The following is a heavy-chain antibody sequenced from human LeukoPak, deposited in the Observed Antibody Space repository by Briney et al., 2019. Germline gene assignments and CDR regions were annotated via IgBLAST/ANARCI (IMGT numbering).Heavy chain of an antibody. Sequence: QSGGSLRLSCAASGFTVSSNSMSWVRQAPGKGLEWVSIIYSGGSTYNADSVKGRFTISRDNSKNTLYLQMNSLRAEDTAVYYCAKETGRWELEWGQGTLVTVSS. CDR3: AKETGRWELE. V-gene: IGHV3-66*02. CDR2: IYSGGST. J-gene: IGHJ4*02. CDR1: GFTVSSNS. D-gene: IGHD1-26*01.